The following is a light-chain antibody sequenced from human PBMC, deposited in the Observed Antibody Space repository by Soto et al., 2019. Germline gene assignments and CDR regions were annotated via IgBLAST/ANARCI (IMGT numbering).Light chain of an antibody. V-gene: IGKV3-15*01. CDR1: QSISGT. CDR3: QQYDNWPWT. CDR2: GAS. Sequence: EIVMTHSPATLSVSPLGIATLSFSASQSISGTLAWYQQKPGQAPRLLIYGASTRATGFPARFSGSGSGTDFTLTISSLQSEDFAVYYCQQYDNWPWTFGQGTKVDIK. J-gene: IGKJ1*01.